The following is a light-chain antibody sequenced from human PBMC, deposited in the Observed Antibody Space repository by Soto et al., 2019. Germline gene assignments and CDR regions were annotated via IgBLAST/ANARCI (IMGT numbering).Light chain of an antibody. V-gene: IGLV3-21*02. CDR1: YIGSKS. CDR2: DDS. J-gene: IGLJ3*02. Sequence: SYELTQSSSVSVAPGQTARITCGGNYIGSKSVHWYQQKPGQAPVLAVYDDSDRPSGIPERFSGSNSGNTATLTISRVEAGDEADYYCHVWDSSSDHWVFGGGTQLTVL. CDR3: HVWDSSSDHWV.